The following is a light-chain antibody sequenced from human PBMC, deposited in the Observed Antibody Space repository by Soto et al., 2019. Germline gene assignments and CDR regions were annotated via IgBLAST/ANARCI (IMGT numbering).Light chain of an antibody. Sequence: EIVLTQSPGTLSLSPGEKATLSCRASQSVSNNYLAWYQQKPGQAPRLLIYGASSRATGIPDRFSGSGSGTDFTLPISRLEPEDSALYYCQQYLSSPTWTFGQGTKVEI. CDR3: QQYLSSPTWT. CDR1: QSVSNNY. V-gene: IGKV3-20*01. J-gene: IGKJ1*01. CDR2: GAS.